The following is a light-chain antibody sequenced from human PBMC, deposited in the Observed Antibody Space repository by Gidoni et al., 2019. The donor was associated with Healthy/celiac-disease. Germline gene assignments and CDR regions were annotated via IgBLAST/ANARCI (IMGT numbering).Light chain of an antibody. V-gene: IGKV3-20*01. CDR1: QSVSSSY. J-gene: IGKJ1*01. Sequence: EIVLTQSPGTLSLSPGERATLSCRASQSVSSSYLAWYQQKPGQAPRLLIYGASSRATGIPDRLSGSGSGTDFTLTISRLEPEDFAVYYCQQYGSSPLTFXXXTKVEIK. CDR2: GAS. CDR3: QQYGSSPLT.